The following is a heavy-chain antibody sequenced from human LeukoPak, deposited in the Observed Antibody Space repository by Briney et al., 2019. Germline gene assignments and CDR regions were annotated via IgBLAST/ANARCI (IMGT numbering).Heavy chain of an antibody. CDR3: AKGGGYYKGNWFDP. CDR1: GFTFSSYA. V-gene: IGHV3-23*01. Sequence: GGSLRLSCAASGFTFSSYAVKWVRQAPGTGLEWVSAISGSGGSTYYADSVKGRFTISRDNSKNTLYLQMNSLKAEDTAVYYCAKGGGYYKGNWFDPWGQGTLVTVSS. J-gene: IGHJ5*02. CDR2: ISGSGGST. D-gene: IGHD3-3*01.